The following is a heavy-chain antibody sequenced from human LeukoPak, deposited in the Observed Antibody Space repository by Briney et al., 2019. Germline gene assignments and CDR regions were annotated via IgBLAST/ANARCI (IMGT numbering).Heavy chain of an antibody. CDR2: IYNSGNT. CDR3: ARTAYDSSDFYRFDY. Sequence: PSETLSLSCAVSGGSISSGDYSWSWIRQPPAEGLEWIGFIYNSGNTYYNPSLKSRVTLSVDTSKNQFSLNLSSVTAADTAVYYCARTAYDSSDFYRFDYWGQGTLVTVSS. J-gene: IGHJ4*02. CDR1: GGSISSGDYS. V-gene: IGHV4-30-4*07. D-gene: IGHD3-22*01.